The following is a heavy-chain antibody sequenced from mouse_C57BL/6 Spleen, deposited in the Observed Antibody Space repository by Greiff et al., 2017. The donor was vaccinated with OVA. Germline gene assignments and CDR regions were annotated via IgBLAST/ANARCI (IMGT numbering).Heavy chain of an antibody. Sequence: QVQLQQSGPELVKPGASVKISCKASGYAFSSSWMNWVKQRPGKGLEWIGRIYPGDGDTNYNGKFMGKATLTADKSSSTAYMQLSSLTSEDSAVYFCARGAQATGFDYWGQGTTLTVSS. J-gene: IGHJ2*01. CDR3: ARGAQATGFDY. D-gene: IGHD3-2*02. V-gene: IGHV1-82*01. CDR1: GYAFSSSW. CDR2: IYPGDGDT.